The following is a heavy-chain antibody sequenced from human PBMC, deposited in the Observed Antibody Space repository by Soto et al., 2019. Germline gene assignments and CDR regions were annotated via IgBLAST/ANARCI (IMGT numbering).Heavy chain of an antibody. J-gene: IGHJ6*02. D-gene: IGHD4-17*01. CDR3: AKTTVIVGYYYGMDV. Sequence: EVQLLESGGGGVQPGGFLRLSCAASGFTFRNYAMSWVRQAPGKGLEWVSTISGSGGSTYYADSVKGRFTISRDNSQNTLYLQMNSLRAEDTAVYYCAKTTVIVGYYYGMDVWGQGTTVTVSS. V-gene: IGHV3-23*01. CDR2: ISGSGGST. CDR1: GFTFRNYA.